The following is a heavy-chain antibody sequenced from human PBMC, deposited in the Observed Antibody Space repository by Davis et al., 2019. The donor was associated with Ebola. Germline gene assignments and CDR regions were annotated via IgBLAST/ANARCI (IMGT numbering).Heavy chain of an antibody. CDR3: ARDAFSLSRYDTEDH. V-gene: IGHV3-53*01. Sequence: GGSLRLSCEASGFTVSSYYMNWVRQAPGKGLEWVSVIYSGGDTYYADSVKGRFTISRDNARDSLYLQMDSLRVEDTAIYYCARDAFSLSRYDTEDHWGQGTLVTVSS. J-gene: IGHJ4*02. D-gene: IGHD3-9*01. CDR1: GFTVSSYY. CDR2: IYSGGDT.